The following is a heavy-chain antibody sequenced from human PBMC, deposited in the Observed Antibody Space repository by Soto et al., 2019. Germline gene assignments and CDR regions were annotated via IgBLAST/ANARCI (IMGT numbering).Heavy chain of an antibody. J-gene: IGHJ5*02. V-gene: IGHV3-23*01. CDR1: GFTFSSYA. Sequence: GGSLRLSCAASGFTFSSYAMSWVRQAPGKGLEWVSAISGSGGSTYYADSVKGRFTISRDNSKNTLYLQMNSLRAEDTAVYYCAKDLAIWGGSACWFDPWGQGTLVTVSS. CDR2: ISGSGGST. CDR3: AKDLAIWGGSACWFDP. D-gene: IGHD3-16*01.